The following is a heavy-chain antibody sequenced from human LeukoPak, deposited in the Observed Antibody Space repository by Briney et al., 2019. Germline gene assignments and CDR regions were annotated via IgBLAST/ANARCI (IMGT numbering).Heavy chain of an antibody. J-gene: IGHJ3*02. Sequence: SETLSLTCTVSGGSINNYYRSWIRQSPGKRLEWIGYIYYSGSTKYSPSLKSRVTLSLDTSRNQFSLKLSSVTAADTAVYYCARRIVGTTLDAFDIWGQGTMVTVSS. CDR1: GGSINNYY. CDR2: IYYSGST. D-gene: IGHD1-26*01. V-gene: IGHV4-59*01. CDR3: ARRIVGTTLDAFDI.